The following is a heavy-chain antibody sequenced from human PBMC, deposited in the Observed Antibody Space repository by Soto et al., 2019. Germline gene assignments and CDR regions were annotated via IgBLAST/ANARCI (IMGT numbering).Heavy chain of an antibody. J-gene: IGHJ4*02. CDR3: ARRGVQATMTDS. Sequence: PSETLSLTCSVSGGSISSSNYYWGWIRQPPGKGLEWIGSIYFSGRTYYNPSLKSRVTISVDTSKNQFSLTLSSVTAADTAVYYCARRGVQATMTDSWGRGTLVTVSS. CDR1: GGSISSSNYY. V-gene: IGHV4-39*01. D-gene: IGHD2-2*01. CDR2: IYFSGRT.